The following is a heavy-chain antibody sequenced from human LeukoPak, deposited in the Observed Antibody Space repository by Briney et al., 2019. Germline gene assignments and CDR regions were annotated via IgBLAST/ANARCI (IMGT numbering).Heavy chain of an antibody. V-gene: IGHV4-34*01. CDR1: GESFSGYY. J-gene: IGHJ3*02. CDR3: ARWEPLWYAFDI. Sequence: SETLSLTCADYGESFSGYYWSWIRQPPGKGLEWIGEINHSGSTNYNPSLKSRVTISVDTSKNQFSLKLSSVTAADTVVYYCARWEPLWYAFDIWGQGTMVTVPS. CDR2: INHSGST. D-gene: IGHD5-18*01.